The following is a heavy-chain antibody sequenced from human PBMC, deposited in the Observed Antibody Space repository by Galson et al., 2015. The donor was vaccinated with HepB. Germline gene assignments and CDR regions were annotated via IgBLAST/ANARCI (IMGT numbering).Heavy chain of an antibody. J-gene: IGHJ3*02. CDR3: ASSLRYYYDSSGYYFGDAFDI. Sequence: SLRLSCAASGFTFSSYGMHWVRQAPGKGLEWVAVISYDGSNKYYADPVKGRFTISRDNSKNTLYLQMNSLRAEDTAVYYCASSLRYYYDSSGYYFGDAFDIWGQGTMVTVSS. V-gene: IGHV3-30*03. CDR1: GFTFSSYG. D-gene: IGHD3-22*01. CDR2: ISYDGSNK.